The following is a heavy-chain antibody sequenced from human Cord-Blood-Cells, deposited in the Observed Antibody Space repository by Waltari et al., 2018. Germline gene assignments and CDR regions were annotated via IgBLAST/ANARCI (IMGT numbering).Heavy chain of an antibody. CDR1: GGPIRSYH. CDR3: AREATTVVDY. CDR2: IYTSGST. D-gene: IGHD4-17*01. Sequence: QVQLQESGPGLVTPSETLSLTCTVSGGPIRSYHWSWIRQPAGKGLEWIGRIYTSGSTNYNPSLKSRVTMSVDTSKNQFSLKLSSVTAADTAVYYCAREATTVVDYWGQGTLVTVSS. J-gene: IGHJ4*02. V-gene: IGHV4-4*07.